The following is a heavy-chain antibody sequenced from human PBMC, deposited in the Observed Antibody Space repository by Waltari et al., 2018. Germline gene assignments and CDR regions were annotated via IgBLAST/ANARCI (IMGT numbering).Heavy chain of an antibody. D-gene: IGHD1-26*01. CDR2: IYYSGST. V-gene: IGHV4-59*01. CDR3: ARAPRGGGSYPGWFDP. Sequence: QVQLQESGPGLVKPSETLSLTCTVSGGSISSYYWSWIRQPPGKGLEWIGYIYYSGSTNYNPSLTSRVTISVDTSKNQFSLKLSSVTAADTAVYYCARAPRGGGSYPGWFDPWGQGTLVTVSS. J-gene: IGHJ5*02. CDR1: GGSISSYY.